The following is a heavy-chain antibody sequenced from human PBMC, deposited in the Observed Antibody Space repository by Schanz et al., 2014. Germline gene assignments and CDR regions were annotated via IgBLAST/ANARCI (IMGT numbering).Heavy chain of an antibody. CDR1: GFTFSDHF. J-gene: IGHJ4*02. CDR3: VKDDRGDVVVVAANY. CDR2: ISNSGTTI. V-gene: IGHV3-11*01. Sequence: VKLVESGGGLVQPGGSLRLSCAASGFTFSDHFMDWVRQAPGKGLEWVSYISNSGTTIYYADSVKGRFTISRDNSRNTVYLQMSSLRAEDTAVYYCVKDDRGDVVVVAANYWGQGALVTVSS. D-gene: IGHD2-15*01.